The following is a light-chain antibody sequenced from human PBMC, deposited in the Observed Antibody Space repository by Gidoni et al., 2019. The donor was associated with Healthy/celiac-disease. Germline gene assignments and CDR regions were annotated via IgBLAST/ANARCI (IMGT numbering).Light chain of an antibody. CDR1: QSVLYISNNKNY. V-gene: IGKV4-1*01. CDR3: QQYDSTPEIT. J-gene: IGKJ3*01. Sequence: DIVMTQSPDYLPVSLGERATINCKSSQSVLYISNNKNYLAWYQQKPGQPPKLLIYWASTRESGVPDRFSGSGSGTDFTLTISSLQAEDVAVYYCQQYDSTPEITFXPXTKVDIK. CDR2: WAS.